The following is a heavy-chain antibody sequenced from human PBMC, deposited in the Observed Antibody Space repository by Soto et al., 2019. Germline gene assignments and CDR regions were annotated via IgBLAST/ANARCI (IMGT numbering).Heavy chain of an antibody. V-gene: IGHV3-48*01. CDR3: AKVTGTVTDRFDY. CDR1: GFTFSSYS. Sequence: PGGSLRLSCAASGFTFSSYSMNWVRQAPGKGLEWVSYISSSSSTIYYADSVKGRFTISRDNAKNSLYLQMNSLRAEDTALYYCAKVTGTVTDRFDYWGQGTLVTVSS. D-gene: IGHD4-17*01. CDR2: ISSSSSTI. J-gene: IGHJ4*02.